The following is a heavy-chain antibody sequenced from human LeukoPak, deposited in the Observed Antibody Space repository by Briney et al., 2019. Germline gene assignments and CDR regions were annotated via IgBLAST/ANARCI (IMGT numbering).Heavy chain of an antibody. D-gene: IGHD3-22*01. V-gene: IGHV4-38-2*01. J-gene: IGHJ1*01. CDR3: ADYYDSSGYYYGEYFQH. CDR1: GYSISSGYY. Sequence: SETLSLTCAVSGYSISSGYYWGWIRQPPGKGLEWIGYIYYSGSTYYNPSLKSRVTISVDTSKNQFSLKLSSVTAADTAVYYCADYYDSSGYYYGEYFQHWGQGTLVTVSS. CDR2: IYYSGST.